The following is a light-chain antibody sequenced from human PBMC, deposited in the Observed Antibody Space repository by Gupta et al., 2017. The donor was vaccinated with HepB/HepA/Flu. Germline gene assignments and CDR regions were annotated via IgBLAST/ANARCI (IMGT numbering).Light chain of an antibody. J-gene: IGKJ1*01. Sequence: IVLTQSPATLSVSPGERATLSCRASHSISVNFAWYQQTPGQAPRLLIYGASTRATGIPARFIGSGWGTAYTLIISSRQSEDVAVDYCQQHDNRCPWTFGQGTKVEVK. CDR1: HSISVN. CDR3: QQHDNRCPWT. CDR2: GAS. V-gene: IGKV3-15*01.